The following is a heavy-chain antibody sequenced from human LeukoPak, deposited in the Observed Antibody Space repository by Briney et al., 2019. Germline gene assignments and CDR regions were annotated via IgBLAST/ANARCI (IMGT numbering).Heavy chain of an antibody. CDR2: ISNGGT. D-gene: IGHD3-22*01. V-gene: IGHV3-23*01. Sequence: GGSLRLSCAASGFIFNNYGLIWVRQAPGKGLEWVSAISNGGTQYADFVEGRFTISRDSSKNTLFLQMSSLRAEDTALYYCAKGSSGYFADLWGQGTLVTVSS. CDR1: GFIFNNYG. CDR3: AKGSSGYFADL. J-gene: IGHJ5*02.